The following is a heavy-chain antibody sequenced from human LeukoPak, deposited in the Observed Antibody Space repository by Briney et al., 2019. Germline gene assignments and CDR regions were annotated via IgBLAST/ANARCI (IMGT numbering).Heavy chain of an antibody. CDR3: ATWRTAKTGFDY. CDR2: IWYDGSKK. CDR1: GFTFRSYG. D-gene: IGHD1-1*01. J-gene: IGHJ4*02. Sequence: GGSLRLSCAASGFTFRSYGMHWVRQAPGKGLEWVAVIWYDGSKKYYGDSVKGRFTISRDNSKNTLYLEMNSLRVEDTAVYYCATWRTAKTGFDYWGQGTLVTVSS. V-gene: IGHV3-33*01.